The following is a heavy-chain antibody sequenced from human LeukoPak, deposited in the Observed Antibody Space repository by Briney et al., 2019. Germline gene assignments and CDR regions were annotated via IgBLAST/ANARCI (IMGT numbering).Heavy chain of an antibody. V-gene: IGHV4-59*01. CDR2: IYYSGST. CDR3: ARTGPDCSSTSCQIDY. D-gene: IGHD2-2*01. J-gene: IGHJ4*02. CDR1: GGSISSYY. Sequence: SETLSLTCTVSGGSISSYYWSWIRQPPGKGLEWIGYIYYSGSTNYNPSLKSRVTISVDTSKNQLSLKLSSVTAADTAVYYCARTGPDCSSTSCQIDYWGQGTLVTVSS.